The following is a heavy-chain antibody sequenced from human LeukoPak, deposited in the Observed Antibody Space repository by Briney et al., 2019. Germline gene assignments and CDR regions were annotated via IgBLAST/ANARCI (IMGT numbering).Heavy chain of an antibody. Sequence: SETLSLTCTVSGDSIRSYYWSWIRQPPGKGLEWIGYIYHSGSTNYNPSLKSRVTMSVDTSKNQFSLKLSSVTAADTAVYYCARSVLFDPWGQGTLVTVSS. CDR3: ARSVLFDP. CDR1: GDSIRSYY. V-gene: IGHV4-59*01. CDR2: IYHSGST. J-gene: IGHJ5*02.